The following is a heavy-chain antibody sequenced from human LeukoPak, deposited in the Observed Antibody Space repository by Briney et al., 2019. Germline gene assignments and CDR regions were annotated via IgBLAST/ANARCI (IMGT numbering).Heavy chain of an antibody. Sequence: ASVKVSCKASGYIFTDYYMHWVRQAPGQELGWMGRINPNSGGTNYAQKFQGRVTMTRDTSISTAYTELSSLRSEDTAMYYCTRFCGSTSWHSGYYYGIDVWGQGTTVTVSS. CDR3: TRFCGSTSWHSGYYYGIDV. CDR1: GYIFTDYY. D-gene: IGHD2-2*01. V-gene: IGHV1-2*06. CDR2: INPNSGGT. J-gene: IGHJ6*02.